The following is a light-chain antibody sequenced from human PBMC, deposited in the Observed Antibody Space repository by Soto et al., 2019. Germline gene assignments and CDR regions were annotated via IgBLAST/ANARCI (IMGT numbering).Light chain of an antibody. Sequence: QPVLTQSSSASASLGSSVKLTCTLSSGHSSYIIAWHQQQPGKAPRYLMKLEGSGSYNKGSGVPDRFSGSSSGADRYLTISILQSEDEADYYCETWDSNTPVFGGGTQLTVL. CDR3: ETWDSNTPV. J-gene: IGLJ7*01. V-gene: IGLV4-60*03. CDR1: SGHSSYI. CDR2: LEGSGSY.